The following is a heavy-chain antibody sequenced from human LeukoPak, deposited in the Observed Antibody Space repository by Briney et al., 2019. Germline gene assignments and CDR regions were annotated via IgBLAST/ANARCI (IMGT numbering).Heavy chain of an antibody. Sequence: GGSLRLSCAASGFTFSDYYMNWIRQAPGKGLEWVSYISSSGRTIYNADSVKGRFTISRDNAKNSLYLQMNSLRAEDTAVYYCARGMTRGMDVWGQGTTVTVSS. CDR2: ISSSGRTI. CDR1: GFTFSDYY. V-gene: IGHV3-11*01. CDR3: ARGMTRGMDV. J-gene: IGHJ6*02.